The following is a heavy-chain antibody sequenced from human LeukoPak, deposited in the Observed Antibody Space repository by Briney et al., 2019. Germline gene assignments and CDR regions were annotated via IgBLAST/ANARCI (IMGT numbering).Heavy chain of an antibody. J-gene: IGHJ4*02. Sequence: WGSLRLSCAAAGLTLISNGMVWVRQAPGKGLEWVASIKQDGSEKSYVDFVEGRFTISRANAKNSLYLQMNSLRAEDTAVYYCARDANWARDYWGQGTLVTVSS. CDR2: IKQDGSEK. CDR3: ARDANWARDY. CDR1: GLTLISNG. V-gene: IGHV3-7*01. D-gene: IGHD7-27*01.